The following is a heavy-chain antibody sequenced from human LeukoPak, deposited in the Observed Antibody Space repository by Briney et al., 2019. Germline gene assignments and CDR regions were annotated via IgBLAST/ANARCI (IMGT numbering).Heavy chain of an antibody. CDR1: GGSISSSNW. Sequence: SGTLSLTCAVSGGSISSSNWWSWVRQPPGKGLEWIGEIFHSGSTNYIPSLKSRVTMSVDKSKNQFSLKLSSVTAADTAVYYCASFALWSGFDYWGQGTLVTVSS. V-gene: IGHV4-4*02. J-gene: IGHJ4*02. CDR3: ASFALWSGFDY. D-gene: IGHD3-10*02. CDR2: IFHSGST.